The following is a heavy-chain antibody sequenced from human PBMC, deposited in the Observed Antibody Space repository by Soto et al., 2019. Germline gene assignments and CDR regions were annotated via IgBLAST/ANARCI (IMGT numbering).Heavy chain of an antibody. Sequence: ASVKVSCKASGYTFTGYYMHWVRQAPGQGLEWMGWINPNSGGTNYAQKFQGWVTMTRDTSISTAYMELSRLRSDDTAVYYCARALPNWNYHAFDIWGQGTMVTVSS. V-gene: IGHV1-2*04. CDR2: INPNSGGT. CDR1: GYTFTGYY. J-gene: IGHJ3*02. CDR3: ARALPNWNYHAFDI. D-gene: IGHD1-7*01.